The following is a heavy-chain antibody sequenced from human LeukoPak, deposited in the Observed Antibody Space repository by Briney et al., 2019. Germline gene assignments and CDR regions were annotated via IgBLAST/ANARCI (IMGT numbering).Heavy chain of an antibody. J-gene: IGHJ4*02. CDR2: INSDGSST. V-gene: IGHV3-74*01. CDR1: GFTFSSYS. Sequence: PGGSLRLSCAASGFTFSSYSMNWVRQAPGKGLVWVSRINSDGSSTSYADSVKGRFTISRDNAKNTLYLQMNSLRAEDTAVYYCARENYYDSSGRSLDYWGQGTLVTVSS. D-gene: IGHD3-22*01. CDR3: ARENYYDSSGRSLDY.